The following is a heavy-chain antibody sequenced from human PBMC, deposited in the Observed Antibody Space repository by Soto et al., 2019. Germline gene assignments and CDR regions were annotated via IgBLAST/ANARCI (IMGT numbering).Heavy chain of an antibody. J-gene: IGHJ4*02. V-gene: IGHV3-72*01. CDR3: VGESYYRLDY. Sequence: GGSLRLSCAASGFSFSYHHMNWVRQAPGKGLEWVGRARNKGNSYTIEYAAALRARFTISRDDSKNSLYLQMSSLRTDDTAVYYCVGESYYRLDYWGQGALVTVSS. CDR1: GFSFSYHH. D-gene: IGHD3-16*01. CDR2: ARNKGNSYTI.